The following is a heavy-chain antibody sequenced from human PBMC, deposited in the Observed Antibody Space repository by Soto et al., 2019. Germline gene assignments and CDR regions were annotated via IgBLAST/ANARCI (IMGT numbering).Heavy chain of an antibody. D-gene: IGHD3-10*01. Sequence: GGSLRLSCAASGFSVSRNYMSWVRQAPGKGLEWVSIIHSGGNTYFADSVKGRFTISRHNSKNTLYLQMNSLRAEDTAMYFCARDFTYWGQGTLVTVSS. CDR3: ARDFTY. CDR1: GFSVSRNY. V-gene: IGHV3-53*01. J-gene: IGHJ4*02. CDR2: IHSGGNT.